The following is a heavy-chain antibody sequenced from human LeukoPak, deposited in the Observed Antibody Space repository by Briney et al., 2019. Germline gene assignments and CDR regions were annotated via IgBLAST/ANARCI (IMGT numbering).Heavy chain of an antibody. CDR1: GGTFRINA. CDR2: IIPIFGTA. J-gene: IGHJ6*02. CDR3: ARDQWEPPRGYYGMGV. Sequence: GSSVKFSFTATGGTFRINAISSVRQAPGQGLEWMGGIIPIFGTANYAQKFQGRVTITADESTSTAYMELSSLRSEDTAVYYCARDQWEPPRGYYGMGVWGQGTWGTVSS. V-gene: IGHV1-69*01. D-gene: IGHD1-26*01.